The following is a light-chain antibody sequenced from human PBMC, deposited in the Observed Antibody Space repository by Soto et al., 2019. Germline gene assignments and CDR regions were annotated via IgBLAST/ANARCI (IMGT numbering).Light chain of an antibody. Sequence: EIVLTQSPATLSLSPGERATLSCRASQSVSSYLAWYQQKPGQAPRLLIYDASNRATGIPARFSGSGSGTDFTLTISSLEPEDCAVYYCQHRSNWPLTFGGGTKVETK. CDR1: QSVSSY. V-gene: IGKV3-11*01. CDR2: DAS. J-gene: IGKJ4*01. CDR3: QHRSNWPLT.